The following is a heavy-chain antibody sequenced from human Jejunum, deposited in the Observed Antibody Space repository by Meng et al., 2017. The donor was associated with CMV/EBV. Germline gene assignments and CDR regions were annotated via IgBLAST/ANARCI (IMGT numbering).Heavy chain of an antibody. V-gene: IGHV3-30*04. CDR1: GFAFRGVT. D-gene: IGHD3-22*01. J-gene: IGHJ4*02. Sequence: SGFAFRGVTMPWVRQAPGKGPEWVALISSDGRSQSYADSVKGRFTVSRDNSKNTMYLQMNSLRPEDTAVYHCAGFSGSDSSYYSLDYWGQGTLVTVSS. CDR3: AGFSGSDSSYYSLDY. CDR2: ISSDGRSQ.